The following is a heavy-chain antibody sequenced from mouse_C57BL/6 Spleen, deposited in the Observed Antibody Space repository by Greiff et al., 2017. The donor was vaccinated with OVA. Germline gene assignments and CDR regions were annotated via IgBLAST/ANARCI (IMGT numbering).Heavy chain of an antibody. D-gene: IGHD3-2*02. J-gene: IGHJ4*01. V-gene: IGHV5-6*01. CDR2: ISSGGSYT. Sequence: EVKLVESGGDLVKPGGSLKLSCAASGFTFSSYGMSWVRQTPDKRLEWVATISSGGSYTYYPDRVKGRCTISRDNAKNTLYLQMSSLKSEDTAMYYCARQRTAQATWALDYWGQGTSVTVSS. CDR1: GFTFSSYG. CDR3: ARQRTAQATWALDY.